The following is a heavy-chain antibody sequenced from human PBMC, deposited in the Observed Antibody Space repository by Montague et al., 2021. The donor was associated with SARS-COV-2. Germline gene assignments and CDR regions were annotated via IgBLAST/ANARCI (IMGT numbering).Heavy chain of an antibody. CDR2: INPIDSYS. V-gene: IGHV5-10-1*01. Sequence: QSGAEVKKPGESLRISCEASGYNFVNNWISWVRQMPGKGLEWMATINPIDSYSNYGPSFQGHVTISVDKSRSTAYLQWSSLKASDTAMYYCARHRWGDIVVVIPALFDLWGQGTMVIVSA. D-gene: IGHD2-21*01. J-gene: IGHJ3*01. CDR3: ARHRWGDIVVVIPALFDL. CDR1: GYNFVNNW.